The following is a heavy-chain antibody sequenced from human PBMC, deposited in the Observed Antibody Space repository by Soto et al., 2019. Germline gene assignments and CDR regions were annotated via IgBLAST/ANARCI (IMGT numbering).Heavy chain of an antibody. D-gene: IGHD3-3*01. V-gene: IGHV4-30-2*05. Sequence: PSETLSLTCAVSGGSISSGGYSWSWIRQPPGKGLEWIGYIYHSGSTYYNPSLKSRVTISVDTSKNQFSLKLSSVTAADTAVYYCARGSYTIFGVVMDVWGQGTTVTV. CDR3: ARGSYTIFGVVMDV. J-gene: IGHJ6*02. CDR2: IYHSGST. CDR1: GGSISSGGYS.